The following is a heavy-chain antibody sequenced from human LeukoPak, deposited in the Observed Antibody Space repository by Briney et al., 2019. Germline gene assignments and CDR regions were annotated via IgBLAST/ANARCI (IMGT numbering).Heavy chain of an antibody. V-gene: IGHV4-59*01. CDR2: IYYSGST. CDR3: ARIHLARPGSSSNFDY. CDR1: GGSISSYY. D-gene: IGHD3-10*01. Sequence: SETLSLTCTVSGGSISSYYWSWIRQPPGKGLEWIGYIYYSGSTNYNPSLKSRVTISVDTSKNQFSLKLSSVTAADTAVYYCARIHLARPGSSSNFDYWGQGTLVTVSS. J-gene: IGHJ4*02.